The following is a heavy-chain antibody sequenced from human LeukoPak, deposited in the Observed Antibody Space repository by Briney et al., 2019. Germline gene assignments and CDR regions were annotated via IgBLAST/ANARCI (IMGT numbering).Heavy chain of an antibody. D-gene: IGHD2-2*01. CDR2: IYTSGST. CDR3: ARGAYGQQLLSRLKNYYYYMDV. J-gene: IGHJ6*03. Sequence: PSETLSLTCTVSGGSISSGSYYWSWIRQPAGKGLEWIGRIYTSGSTNYNPSLKSRVTISVDTSKNQFSLKLSSVTAADTAVYYCARGAYGQQLLSRLKNYYYYMDVWGKGTTVTISS. V-gene: IGHV4-61*02. CDR1: GGSISSGSYY.